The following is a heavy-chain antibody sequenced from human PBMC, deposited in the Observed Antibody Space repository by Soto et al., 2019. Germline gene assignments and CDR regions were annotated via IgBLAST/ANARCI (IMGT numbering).Heavy chain of an antibody. D-gene: IGHD3-3*01. CDR3: ARDATTHAFPITIFGVVPSAYYYYGMDV. Sequence: ASVKVSCKASGYTFTSYGISWVRQAPGQGLEWMGWISAYNGNTNYAQKLQGRVTMTTDTSTSTAYMELRSLRSDDTAVYYCARDATTHAFPITIFGVVPSAYYYYGMDVWGQGTTVTVSS. CDR2: ISAYNGNT. CDR1: GYTFTSYG. V-gene: IGHV1-18*01. J-gene: IGHJ6*02.